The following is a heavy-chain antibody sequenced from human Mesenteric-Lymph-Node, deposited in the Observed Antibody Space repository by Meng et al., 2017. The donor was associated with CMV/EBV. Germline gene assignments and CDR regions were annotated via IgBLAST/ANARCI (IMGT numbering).Heavy chain of an antibody. Sequence: GESLKISCTASGFTFSSYSMNWVRQAPGKGLEWVSAISTDSSYRYYADSLKGRFTISRDNAKNSLYLQISSLRAEDTAVYFCARNCSSANCYVIGEHYYYGMDVWGQGTTVTVSS. CDR3: ARNCSSANCYVIGEHYYYGMDV. D-gene: IGHD2-2*01. J-gene: IGHJ6*02. CDR2: ISTDSSYR. CDR1: GFTFSSYS. V-gene: IGHV3-21*01.